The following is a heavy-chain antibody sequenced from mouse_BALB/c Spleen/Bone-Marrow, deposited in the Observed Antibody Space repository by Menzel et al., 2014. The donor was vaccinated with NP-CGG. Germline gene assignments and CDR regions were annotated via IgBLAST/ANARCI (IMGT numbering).Heavy chain of an antibody. CDR1: GFTFSSFG. D-gene: IGHD2-14*01. J-gene: IGHJ2*01. CDR3: ARDVPLYDVGYFDY. CDR2: ISSGSSTI. V-gene: IGHV5-17*02. Sequence: EVKLVESGGGLVQPGGSRKLSCAASGFTFSSFGMRWVRQAPEKGLEWVAYISSGSSTIYYADTVKGRFTISRDNPKNTLFLQMTSLRSEDTAMYYCARDVPLYDVGYFDYWGQGTTLTVSS.